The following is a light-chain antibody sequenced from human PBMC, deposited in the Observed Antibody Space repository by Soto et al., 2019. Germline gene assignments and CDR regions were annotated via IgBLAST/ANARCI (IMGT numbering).Light chain of an antibody. CDR3: SAYVGNNNLV. CDR2: EVN. J-gene: IGLJ2*01. V-gene: IGLV2-8*01. Sequence: QSALTQPPSASGSPGQSVTISCTGTSSDVGAYTYVSWYQQLPGKAPKLMIYEVNKRPSGVPDRFSGSKSGNTASLTVSGLQAEDEADYFCSAYVGNNNLVFGGGTQLTVL. CDR1: SSDVGAYTY.